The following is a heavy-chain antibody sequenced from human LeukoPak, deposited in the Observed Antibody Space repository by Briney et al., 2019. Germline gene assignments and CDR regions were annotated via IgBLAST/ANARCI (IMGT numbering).Heavy chain of an antibody. CDR1: GFTLSSNY. J-gene: IGHJ4*02. Sequence: PGGSLRLSCAASGFTLSSNYMSWVRQAPGPGLGWVSVIYSGGSTYYPDSVKGRFTISRDNSKNTLYLQMNSLRAEDTAVYYCARDAPPSIVGATWPRGVYWGQGTLVTVSS. D-gene: IGHD1-26*01. CDR3: ARDAPPSIVGATWPRGVY. V-gene: IGHV3-53*01. CDR2: IYSGGST.